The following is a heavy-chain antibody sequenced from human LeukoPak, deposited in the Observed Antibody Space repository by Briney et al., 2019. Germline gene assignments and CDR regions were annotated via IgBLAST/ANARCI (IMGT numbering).Heavy chain of an antibody. Sequence: SETLSLTCTVSGGSLSSSYWSWIRQPPGKGLEWIGYIYYSGTTSYNPSLKSRVTISVDTSRNQLSLKLSSVTAADTAVYYCASGDDYSNYYFNYWGQGTLVTVSS. CDR2: IYYSGTT. CDR1: GGSLSSSY. J-gene: IGHJ4*02. CDR3: ASGDDYSNYYFNY. D-gene: IGHD4-11*01. V-gene: IGHV4-59*01.